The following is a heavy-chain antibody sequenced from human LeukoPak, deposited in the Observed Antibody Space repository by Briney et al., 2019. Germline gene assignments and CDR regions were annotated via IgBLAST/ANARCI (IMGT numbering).Heavy chain of an antibody. CDR1: GFTFSSYE. CDR2: IGRRGGPM. V-gene: IGHV3-48*03. J-gene: IGHJ4*02. Sequence: GGALRLSCAASGFTFSSYEMNCVRQAPGKGLEWVSYIGRRGGPMYYAGSVKGRFTISRDNAKTSLYLQMNSLRAEDTAVYYCARDASGTHREGFDYWGQGTLVTVSS. CDR3: ARDASGTHREGFDY. D-gene: IGHD1-26*01.